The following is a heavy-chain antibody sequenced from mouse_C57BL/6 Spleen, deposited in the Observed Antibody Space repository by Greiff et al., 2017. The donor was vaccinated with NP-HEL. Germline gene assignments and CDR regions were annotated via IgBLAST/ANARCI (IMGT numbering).Heavy chain of an antibody. CDR3: ARYDGYPYAMDY. V-gene: IGHV1-80*01. D-gene: IGHD2-3*01. J-gene: IGHJ4*01. CDR1: GYAFSSYW. CDR2: IYPGDGDT. Sequence: QVQLQQSGAELVKPGASVKISCKASGYAFSSYWMNWVKQRPGKGLEWIGQIYPGDGDTNYNGKFKGKATLTADNSSSTAYMQLSSLTSEDSAVYCCARYDGYPYAMDYWGQGTSVTVSS.